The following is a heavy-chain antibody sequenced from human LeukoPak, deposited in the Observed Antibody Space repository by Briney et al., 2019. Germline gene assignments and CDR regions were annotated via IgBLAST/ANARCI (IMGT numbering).Heavy chain of an antibody. D-gene: IGHD1-14*01. CDR1: GFTFTSSA. V-gene: IGHV1-58*02. Sequence: GTSVKVSCKASGFTFTSSAMQWVRQARGQRLEWIGWIVVGSGNRNYAQKFQERVSITRGMSTGTAYMELSSLRSEDTAVYFCAAGTSGRPEYFQHWGQGTLVTVSS. CDR2: IVVGSGNR. J-gene: IGHJ1*01. CDR3: AAGTSGRPEYFQH.